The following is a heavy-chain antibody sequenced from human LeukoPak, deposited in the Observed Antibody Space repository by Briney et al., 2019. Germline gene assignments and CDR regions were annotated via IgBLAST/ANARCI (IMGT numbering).Heavy chain of an antibody. D-gene: IGHD2-2*01. CDR1: GFTFSSYE. CDR2: ISSTSSTI. Sequence: GGSLRLSCAASGFTFSSYEMHWVRQAPGKGLEWVSYISSTSSTIYYADSVKGRFTISRDNAKNSLYLQMNSLRAEDTAAYYCARRYCSSTSCYQDYWGQGTLVTVSS. J-gene: IGHJ4*02. V-gene: IGHV3-48*01. CDR3: ARRYCSSTSCYQDY.